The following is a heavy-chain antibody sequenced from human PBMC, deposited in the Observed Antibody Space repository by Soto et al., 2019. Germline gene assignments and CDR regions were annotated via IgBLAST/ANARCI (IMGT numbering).Heavy chain of an antibody. CDR2: IIPILGTT. J-gene: IGHJ6*02. V-gene: IGHV1-69*01. D-gene: IGHD3-16*02. CDR1: RDTFSSHG. Sequence: QVQLVQSGAEVKKPGSSVKVSCKASRDTFSSHGISWVRQAPGQGLEWMGGIIPILGTTKYAQKFQDRVTMTADESTSTAYMERSSLRSEDTAVYYCARVGVMVSKCSYYQAVDVWGQGTTVIVSS. CDR3: ARVGVMVSKCSYYQAVDV.